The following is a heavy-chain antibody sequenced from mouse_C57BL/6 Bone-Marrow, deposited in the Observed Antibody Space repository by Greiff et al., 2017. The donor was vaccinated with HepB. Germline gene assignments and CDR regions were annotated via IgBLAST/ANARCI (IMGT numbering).Heavy chain of an antibody. CDR1: GYTFTSYW. Sequence: VQLQQPGAELVKPGASVKVSCKASGYTFTSYWMHWVKQRPGQGLEWIGRIDPNSGGTKYNEKFKSKATLTVVKPSSTAYMQLSSLTSEDSAVYYCAREGDDGYPWFAYWGQGTLVTVSA. CDR2: IDPNSGGT. D-gene: IGHD2-3*01. V-gene: IGHV1-72*01. J-gene: IGHJ3*01. CDR3: AREGDDGYPWFAY.